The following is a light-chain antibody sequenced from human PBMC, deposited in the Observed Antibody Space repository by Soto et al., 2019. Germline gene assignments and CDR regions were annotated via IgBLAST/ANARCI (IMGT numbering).Light chain of an antibody. Sequence: QSALTQPASVSGSPEQSITVSCTGTSSDVGAYNYVSWYQQHPGKAPKLIISGVSNRPSGVSNRFSASKSGNTASLTISGLQAEDEADYYCISFTTSVTYVFGTGTKLTVL. CDR1: SSDVGAYNY. V-gene: IGLV2-14*03. J-gene: IGLJ1*01. CDR2: GVS. CDR3: ISFTTSVTYV.